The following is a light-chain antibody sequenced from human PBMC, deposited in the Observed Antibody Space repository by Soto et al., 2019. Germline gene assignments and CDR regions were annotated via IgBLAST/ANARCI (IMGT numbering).Light chain of an antibody. Sequence: QSALTQPASVSGSPGQSITISCTGTSSDVGGYNYVSWYQQYPGNAPKLMIYEVSNRPSGVSNRFSGSKSGNTASLTISGLQAEDDADYYCSSYTSSSTHYVFGTGTKVTVL. V-gene: IGLV2-14*01. CDR1: SSDVGGYNY. CDR3: SSYTSSSTHYV. J-gene: IGLJ1*01. CDR2: EVS.